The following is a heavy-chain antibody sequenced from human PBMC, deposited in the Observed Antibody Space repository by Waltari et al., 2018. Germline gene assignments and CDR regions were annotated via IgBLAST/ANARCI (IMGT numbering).Heavy chain of an antibody. V-gene: IGHV4-59*11. CDR1: GGSISSHY. CDR2: IYYSGST. CDR3: ARDRGGSRAFDY. Sequence: QVQLQESGPGLVKPSETLSLTCTVSGGSISSHYRSWIRQPPGKGLEWIGYIYYSGSTNYNPSLKSRVTISVDTSKNQFSLKLSSVTAADTAVYYCARDRGGSRAFDYWGQGTLVTVSS. J-gene: IGHJ4*02. D-gene: IGHD2-15*01.